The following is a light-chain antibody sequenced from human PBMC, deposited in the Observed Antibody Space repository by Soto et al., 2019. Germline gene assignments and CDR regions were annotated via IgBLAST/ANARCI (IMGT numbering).Light chain of an antibody. J-gene: IGLJ2*01. CDR2: EVT. V-gene: IGLV2-8*01. CDR1: TTDVGGYDL. Sequence: ALTQPPSASGSPGQSVTISCTGTTTDVGGYDLVSWYQQHPGKAPKVIIYEVTKRPSGVPDRFFGSKSGSTASLTVSGLQAEDEAVYYCCSYTVGDTVVFGGGTQLTVL. CDR3: CSYTVGDTVV.